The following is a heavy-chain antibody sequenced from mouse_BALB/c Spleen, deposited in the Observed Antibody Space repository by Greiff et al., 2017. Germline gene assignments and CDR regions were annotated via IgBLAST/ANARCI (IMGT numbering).Heavy chain of an antibody. Sequence: EVKLMESGGGLVQPGGSRKLSCAASGFTFSSFGMHWVRQAPEKGLEWVAYISSGSSTIYYADTVKGRFTISRDNPKNTLFLQMTSLRSEDTAMYYCARWAAYGNYFDYWGQGTTLTVSS. J-gene: IGHJ2*01. CDR3: ARWAAYGNYFDY. V-gene: IGHV5-17*02. D-gene: IGHD2-10*02. CDR2: ISSGSSTI. CDR1: GFTFSSFG.